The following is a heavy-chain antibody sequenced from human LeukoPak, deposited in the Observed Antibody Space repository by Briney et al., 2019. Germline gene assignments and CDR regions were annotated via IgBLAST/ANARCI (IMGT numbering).Heavy chain of an antibody. Sequence: GGSLRLSCAASGFTFSSYAMSWVRQAPVKGLEWVSAISGSGGSTYYADSVKGRFTISRDNSKNTLYLQMNSLRAEDTAVYYCAKMPSYYYGSGSYYYFDYWGQGTLVTVSS. CDR2: ISGSGGST. J-gene: IGHJ4*02. V-gene: IGHV3-23*01. D-gene: IGHD3-10*01. CDR1: GFTFSSYA. CDR3: AKMPSYYYGSGSYYYFDY.